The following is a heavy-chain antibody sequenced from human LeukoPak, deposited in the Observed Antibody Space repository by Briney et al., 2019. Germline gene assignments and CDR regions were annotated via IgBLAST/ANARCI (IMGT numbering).Heavy chain of an antibody. Sequence: GESLKICCTGSGYSINSYWIGWVRQMPGKGLGWMVIIYPGNYDTRYSPSFQGQVTSSADKSISTAYQQWSSLKASDTAMYYCARQDVVVTALRVADAFDIWGQGTMVTVSS. J-gene: IGHJ3*02. D-gene: IGHD2-21*02. CDR1: GYSINSYW. CDR3: ARQDVVVTALRVADAFDI. CDR2: IYPGNYDT. V-gene: IGHV5-51*01.